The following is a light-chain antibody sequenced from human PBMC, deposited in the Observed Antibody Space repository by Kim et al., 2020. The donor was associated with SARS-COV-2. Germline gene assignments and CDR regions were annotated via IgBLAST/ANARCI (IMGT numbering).Light chain of an antibody. Sequence: QSALTQPASVSGSPGQSITISCTGTSSDVGGYNYVSWYQQHPGKAPKLMIYEVSKRPSGVSNRFSGSKSGNTASLTISGLQAEDEADYYCSSYTSSSRVFGGGTQLTVL. V-gene: IGLV2-14*01. CDR1: SSDVGGYNY. J-gene: IGLJ3*02. CDR2: EVS. CDR3: SSYTSSSRV.